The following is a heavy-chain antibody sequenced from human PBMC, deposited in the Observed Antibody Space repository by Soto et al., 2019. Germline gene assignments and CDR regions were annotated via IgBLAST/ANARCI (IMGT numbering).Heavy chain of an antibody. CDR1: GGTFSSYA. Sequence: QVQLVQSGAEVKKPGSSVKVSCKASGGTFSSYAISWVRQAPGQGLEWMGGIIPIFGTANYAQKFQGRVTITADEXKSXAXTEPSSLRSEDTAAYYCARDPVIAAAGTYYYYGMDVWGQGATVTVSS. V-gene: IGHV1-69*12. D-gene: IGHD6-13*01. CDR3: ARDPVIAAAGTYYYYGMDV. CDR2: IIPIFGTA. J-gene: IGHJ6*02.